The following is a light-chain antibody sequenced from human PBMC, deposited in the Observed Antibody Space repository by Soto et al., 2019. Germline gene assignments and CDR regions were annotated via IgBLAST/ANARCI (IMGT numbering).Light chain of an antibody. CDR1: TSNIGTFY. V-gene: IGLV1-47*02. J-gene: IGLJ1*01. Sequence: QSVLTQPPSASSTPGQTVTISCSGSTSNIGTFYVYWYQHLPGTAPKLLIYLGDQRASGVSDRFSGSKSGTSASLAINGLRSDDEADYYCAAWDDSLNALYVFGTGTKVTVL. CDR3: AAWDDSLNALYV. CDR2: LGD.